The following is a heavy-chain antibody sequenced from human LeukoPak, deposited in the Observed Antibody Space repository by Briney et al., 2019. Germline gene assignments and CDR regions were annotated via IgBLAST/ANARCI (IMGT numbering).Heavy chain of an antibody. CDR2: INHSGST. CDR1: GFTFSSYA. J-gene: IGHJ4*02. D-gene: IGHD6-13*01. CDR3: ARGSDSSSWYYFDY. V-gene: IGHV4-34*01. Sequence: GSLRLSCAASGFTFSSYAMSWIRQPPGKGLEWIGEINHSGSTNYNPSLKSRVTISVDTSKNQFSLKLSSVTAADTAVYYCARGSDSSSWYYFDYWGQGTLVTVSS.